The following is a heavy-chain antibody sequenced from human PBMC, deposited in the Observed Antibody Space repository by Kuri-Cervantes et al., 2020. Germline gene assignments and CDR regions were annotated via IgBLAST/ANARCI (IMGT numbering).Heavy chain of an antibody. CDR3: ATYLEYYFDY. CDR2: ISGSGGST. J-gene: IGHJ4*02. Sequence: GESLKISCAASGFTFSSYAMSWVRQAPGKGLEWVSAISGSGGSTYYADSVKGRFTISRDNSKNTLYLQMNSLRAEDTAVYFCATYLEYYFDYWGQGTLVTVSS. CDR1: GFTFSSYA. V-gene: IGHV3-23*01. D-gene: IGHD2-21*01.